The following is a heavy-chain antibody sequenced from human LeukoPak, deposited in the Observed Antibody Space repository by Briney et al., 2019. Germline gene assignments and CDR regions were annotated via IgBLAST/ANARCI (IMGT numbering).Heavy chain of an antibody. Sequence: GGSLRLSCAASGFTFNTYWMHWVRQVPGKGLVWVSRINSDGSSTSYADSVKGRFAISRDNAQNTPYLQMNSLRAEDTAVYYCARSAYCGSNCHYYFDYWGQGTLVTVSS. CDR2: INSDGSST. CDR1: GFTFNTYW. V-gene: IGHV3-74*01. D-gene: IGHD2-21*02. CDR3: ARSAYCGSNCHYYFDY. J-gene: IGHJ4*02.